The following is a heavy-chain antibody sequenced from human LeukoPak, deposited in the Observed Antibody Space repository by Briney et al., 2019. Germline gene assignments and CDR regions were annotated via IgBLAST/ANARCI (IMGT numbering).Heavy chain of an antibody. CDR2: ISGSGGST. CDR3: AKGGSPFDFDSAFDY. D-gene: IGHD3-9*01. CDR1: GFTFSSYA. Sequence: PGGSLRLSCAASGFTFSSYAMSWVRQAPGKGLEWVSAISGSGGSTYYADSVKGRFTISGDNSKNTLYLQMNSLRAEDTAVYYCAKGGSPFDFDSAFDYWGQGTLVTVSS. J-gene: IGHJ4*02. V-gene: IGHV3-23*01.